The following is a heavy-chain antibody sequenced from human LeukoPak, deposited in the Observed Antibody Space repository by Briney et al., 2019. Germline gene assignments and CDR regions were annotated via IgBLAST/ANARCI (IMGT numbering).Heavy chain of an antibody. V-gene: IGHV1-18*01. CDR2: ISTYSGNT. J-gene: IGHJ5*01. CDR3: ARGGVTNWLGS. D-gene: IGHD3-10*01. CDR1: GYTFTNYG. Sequence: ASVKVSCKASGYTFTNYGITWVRQAPGQGLEWMGWISTYSGNTNYARNLQGRVTMTTDTSTTTAYMELRSLRSDDTAVYYCARGGVTNWLGSWGQGTLVTVSS.